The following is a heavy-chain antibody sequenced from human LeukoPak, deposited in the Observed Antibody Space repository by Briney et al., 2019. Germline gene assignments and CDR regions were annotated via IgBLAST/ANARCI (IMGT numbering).Heavy chain of an antibody. CDR3: ARDYSPSMSGRVWNDAFDI. CDR2: INQDENKK. D-gene: IGHD1-1*01. CDR1: GFTFSNSW. J-gene: IGHJ3*02. V-gene: IGHV3-7*01. Sequence: GGSLRLSCVASGFTFSNSWMTWVRQVPGKGLEWVANINQDENKKNYVDSVKGRFTVSRDNAKNSLYLQMNNLRADDTAIYYCARDYSPSMSGRVWNDAFDIWGLGTMVTVSS.